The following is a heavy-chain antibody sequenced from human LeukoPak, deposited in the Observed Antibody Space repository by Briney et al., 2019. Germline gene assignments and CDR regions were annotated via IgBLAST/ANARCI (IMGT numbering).Heavy chain of an antibody. D-gene: IGHD3-22*01. CDR1: GHSITGGYY. Sequence: PSETLSLTCSVSGHSITGGYYWDWIRQSPGKGLEWIGSIYYSGSTYTSSNPSLKSRINISLDTSKNHFSLKLSSVTAADTAVYFCARGPYSYDSSGAFDIWGQGTMVTVSS. CDR2: IYYSGST. V-gene: IGHV4-38-2*02. CDR3: ARGPYSYDSSGAFDI. J-gene: IGHJ3*02.